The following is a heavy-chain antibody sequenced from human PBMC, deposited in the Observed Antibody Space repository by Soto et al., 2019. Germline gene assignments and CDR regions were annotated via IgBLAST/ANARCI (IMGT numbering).Heavy chain of an antibody. D-gene: IGHD6-6*01. CDR1: GGTFSSYA. CDR2: IIPIFGTA. J-gene: IGHJ5*02. Sequence: QVQLVQSGAEVKKPGSSVKVSCKASGGTFSSYAISWVRQAPGQGLEWMGGIIPIFGTANYAQKFQGRVTITADESTSTAYLELSSLRSEDTAVYYCSSSSFATGDFDPWGQGTLVTVSS. CDR3: SSSSFATGDFDP. V-gene: IGHV1-69*01.